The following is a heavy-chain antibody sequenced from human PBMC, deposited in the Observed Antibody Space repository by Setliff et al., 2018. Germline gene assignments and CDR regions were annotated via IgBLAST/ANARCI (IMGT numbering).Heavy chain of an antibody. Sequence: GGSLRLSCAASGFTFSTYWMSWVRQAPGKGLEWVANIKQDGSEKYYVDSVKGRFTISRDNAKGSLFLEMNSLRADDTAFYYCVRRHYGSSYDCWGQGTLVTVSS. CDR3: VRRHYGSSYDC. V-gene: IGHV3-7*01. CDR2: IKQDGSEK. CDR1: GFTFSTYW. J-gene: IGHJ4*02. D-gene: IGHD4-17*01.